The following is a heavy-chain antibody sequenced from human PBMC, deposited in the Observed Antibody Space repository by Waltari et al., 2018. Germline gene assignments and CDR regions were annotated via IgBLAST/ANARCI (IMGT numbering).Heavy chain of an antibody. CDR2: PDGGGEVT. CDR3: ATRYGAGTLNF. V-gene: IGHV3-23*01. Sequence: EVQVLESGGGLVQPGGSLRLSCVVSGFDFSTHAVTWVRQAPGRGLGGASPPDGGGEVTKLSASAKGRFSISRDYSRNTLFLQMNRLTADDSGVYYCATRYGAGTLNFGGQGTLVSVSS. CDR1: GFDFSTHA. D-gene: IGHD3-10*01. J-gene: IGHJ1*01.